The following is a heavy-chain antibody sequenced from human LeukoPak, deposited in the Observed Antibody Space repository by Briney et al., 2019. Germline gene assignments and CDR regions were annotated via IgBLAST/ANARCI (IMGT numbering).Heavy chain of an antibody. Sequence: PSETLSLTCAVYGGSFSGYYWSWIRQPPGKGLEWIGEINHSGSNNYNPSLKSRVTISVDTSKNQLSLKLSSVTAADTAVYYCARHRRGYSSYGTSGIRNYYYYYYTDVWGKGTTVTISS. D-gene: IGHD5-12*01. CDR3: ARHRRGYSSYGTSGIRNYYYYYYTDV. J-gene: IGHJ6*03. CDR2: INHSGSN. CDR1: GGSFSGYY. V-gene: IGHV4-34*01.